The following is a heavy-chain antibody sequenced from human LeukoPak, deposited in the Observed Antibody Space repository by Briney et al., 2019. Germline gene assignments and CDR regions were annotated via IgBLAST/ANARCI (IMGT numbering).Heavy chain of an antibody. CDR3: ARSRKPRIAARYFDY. Sequence: PSETLSLTCTVSGGSISSSSYYWGWIRQPPGKGLEWIGSIYYSGSTYYNPSLKSRVTISVDTSKNQFSLKLSSVTAADTAVYYCARSRKPRIAARYFDYWGQGTLVTVSS. CDR1: GGSISSSSYY. V-gene: IGHV4-39*01. CDR2: IYYSGST. J-gene: IGHJ4*02. D-gene: IGHD6-6*01.